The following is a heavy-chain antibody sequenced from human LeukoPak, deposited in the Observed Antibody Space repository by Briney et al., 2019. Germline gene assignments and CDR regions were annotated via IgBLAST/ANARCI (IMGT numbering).Heavy chain of an antibody. J-gene: IGHJ2*01. CDR3: AKDGPSVTGTGWYFDL. CDR2: ISTSGEGT. Sequence: GGSLRVSCAASGFTFSNYALSWVREAPGKGREGVSAISTSGEGTFYGGSVRGRFTISKDNSKSTLYLQMNSLRAEDTAVYYCAKDGPSVTGTGWYFDLWGRGTLVAVSS. D-gene: IGHD6-19*01. V-gene: IGHV3-23*01. CDR1: GFTFSNYA.